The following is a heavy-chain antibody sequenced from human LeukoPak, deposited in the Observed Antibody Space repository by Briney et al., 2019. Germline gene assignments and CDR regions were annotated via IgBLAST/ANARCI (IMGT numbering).Heavy chain of an antibody. CDR3: VREGLERRTNFDS. CDR1: GFTFTSHV. D-gene: IGHD1-1*01. Sequence: PGGSLRLSCSASGFTFTSHVMPWVRQAPGKGLQYVSGISMNVQTTYYAGSVKGRFTISRDSSKNTVYLQMNSLTAEDTAVYYCVREGLERRTNFDSWGQGTLVSVSS. V-gene: IGHV3-64D*06. CDR2: ISMNVQTT. J-gene: IGHJ4*02.